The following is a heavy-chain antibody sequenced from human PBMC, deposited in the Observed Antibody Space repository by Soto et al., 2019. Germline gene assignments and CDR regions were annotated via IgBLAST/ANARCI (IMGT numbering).Heavy chain of an antibody. J-gene: IGHJ4*02. CDR3: ARDPGR. CDR2: IYHSGIT. Sequence: QLQLQESGSGLVKPSQTLSLTCAVSGGSISSGGYSWSWIRQPPGKGLEWIGYIYHSGITYYNPPLKSRVTISVDRSKNQFSLKLRSVTAADTAVYYCARDPGRWGQGTLVTVSS. CDR1: GGSISSGGYS. V-gene: IGHV4-30-2*01.